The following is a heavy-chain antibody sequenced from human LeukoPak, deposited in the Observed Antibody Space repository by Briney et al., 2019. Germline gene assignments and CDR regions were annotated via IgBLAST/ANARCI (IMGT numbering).Heavy chain of an antibody. Sequence: PGGSLRLSCAASGFTFSSYWMTWFRQAPGKGLEWVANIKQDGSEKYYVDSVKGRFTISRDNAKNSLYLQMNSLRVEDTAVYYCTRTPVGATTPWGQGSLVTVSS. D-gene: IGHD1-26*01. CDR2: IKQDGSEK. CDR1: GFTFSSYW. V-gene: IGHV3-7*01. J-gene: IGHJ5*02. CDR3: TRTPVGATTP.